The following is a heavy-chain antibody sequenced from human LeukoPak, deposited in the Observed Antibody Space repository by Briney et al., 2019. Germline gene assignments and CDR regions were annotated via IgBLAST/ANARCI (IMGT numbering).Heavy chain of an antibody. V-gene: IGHV3-23*01. J-gene: IGHJ5*02. Sequence: PGGSLRLSCVASGFTFSICAMTWVRQAPGKGLEWVSGISGGSESTYCADSVKGRFTISRDNSKNTLYMEMNNLRGADTAVYYCAKGWTAVGSWGQGTRVTVSS. CDR1: GFTFSICA. CDR3: AKGWTAVGS. D-gene: IGHD1-26*01. CDR2: ISGGSEST.